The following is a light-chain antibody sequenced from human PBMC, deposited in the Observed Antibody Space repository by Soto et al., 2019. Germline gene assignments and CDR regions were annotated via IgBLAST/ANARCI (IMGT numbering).Light chain of an antibody. V-gene: IGKV1-39*01. CDR1: LTMSSY. CDR3: QESRSIPGT. J-gene: IGKJ1*01. CDR2: AES. Sequence: VGEKVNITCRASLTMSSYLNWYQQKSGKAPKILISAESSLESGVPQRLSGSGSGTDISLTIAIPEPQHFATYYRQESRSIPGTGGRGTKVDIK.